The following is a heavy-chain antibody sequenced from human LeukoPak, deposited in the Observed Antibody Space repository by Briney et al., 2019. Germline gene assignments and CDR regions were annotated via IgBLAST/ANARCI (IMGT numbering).Heavy chain of an antibody. Sequence: SETLSLTCTVSGGSISSYYWSWIRQPPGKGLEWIGYIYYSGSTNYNPSLKSRVTISVDTSKNQFSLKLSSVTAADTAVYYCARLDGAHDYWGQGTLVTVSS. D-gene: IGHD4/OR15-4a*01. V-gene: IGHV4-59*01. CDR1: GGSISSYY. J-gene: IGHJ4*02. CDR2: IYYSGST. CDR3: ARLDGAHDY.